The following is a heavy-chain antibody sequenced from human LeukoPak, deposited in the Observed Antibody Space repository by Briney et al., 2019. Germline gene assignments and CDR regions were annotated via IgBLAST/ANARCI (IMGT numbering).Heavy chain of an antibody. Sequence: SETLSLTCTVSGGSISSSGYYWSWIRQPPGKGLEWIGYIYYSGSTNYNPSLKSRVTISVDTSENQLSLKLSSVTTADTALYYCARAHTSSWYMDYWGQGTLVTVSS. CDR2: IYYSGST. D-gene: IGHD6-13*01. CDR3: ARAHTSSWYMDY. J-gene: IGHJ4*02. CDR1: GGSISSSGYY. V-gene: IGHV4-61*08.